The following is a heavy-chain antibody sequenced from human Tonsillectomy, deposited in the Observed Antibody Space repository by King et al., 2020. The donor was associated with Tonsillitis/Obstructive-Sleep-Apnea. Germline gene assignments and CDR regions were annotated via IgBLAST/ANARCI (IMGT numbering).Heavy chain of an antibody. V-gene: IGHV3-9*01. J-gene: IGHJ6*03. Sequence: VQLVESGGGLVQPGRSLRLSCAASGFTFDDYAMHWVRQAPGKGLEWVAGIIWNSANIGYADSVKGRFTISRDNAKNSLYLQMNSLRAEDTALYYCAKDGERGFYYNFYFMDVWGKGTTVTVSS. CDR1: GFTFDDYA. D-gene: IGHD3-10*01. CDR2: IIWNSANI. CDR3: AKDGERGFYYNFYFMDV.